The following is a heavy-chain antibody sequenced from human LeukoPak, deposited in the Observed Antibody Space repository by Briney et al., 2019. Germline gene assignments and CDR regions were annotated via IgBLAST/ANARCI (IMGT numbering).Heavy chain of an antibody. CDR2: IHYSGST. J-gene: IGHJ4*02. CDR3: VRDTRYYGSSGYYGK. Sequence: SETLSLTCAVSGASISSSSYHWGWLRQPPGKGLEWIGSIHYSGSTYYNPSLKSRVTVSVDTSKNQFSLNLSSVTAADTAVYYCVRDTRYYGSSGYYGKWGQGTLVTVSS. V-gene: IGHV4-39*07. D-gene: IGHD3-22*01. CDR1: GASISSSSYH.